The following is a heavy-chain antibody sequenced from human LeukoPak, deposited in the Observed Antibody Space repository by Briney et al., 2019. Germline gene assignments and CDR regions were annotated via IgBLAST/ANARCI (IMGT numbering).Heavy chain of an antibody. D-gene: IGHD1-1*01. J-gene: IGHJ5*02. CDR1: GGTFSSYA. Sequence: GASVKVSCKASGGTFSSYAISWVRQAPGQGLEWMGGIIPIFGTANYAQKFQGRVTITADKSTSTAYMELSSLRSEDTAVYYCAIELELEPTYNWFDPWGQGTLVTVSS. CDR3: AIELELEPTYNWFDP. CDR2: IIPIFGTA. V-gene: IGHV1-69*06.